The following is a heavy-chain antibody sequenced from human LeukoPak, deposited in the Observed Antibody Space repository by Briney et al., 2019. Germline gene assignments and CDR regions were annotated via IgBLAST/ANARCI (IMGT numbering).Heavy chain of an antibody. D-gene: IGHD2-2*01. V-gene: IGHV1-2*02. CDR3: ARDSRSLGKYFQH. CDR1: GYIFTGYY. Sequence: ASVKVSCKASGYIFTGYYMHWVRQAPGQGLEWMGWINPNSGDTNYAQKFQGRVTMTRDTPISTAYMELSRLRSDDTAVYYCARDSRSLGKYFQHWGQGTLVIVSS. J-gene: IGHJ1*01. CDR2: INPNSGDT.